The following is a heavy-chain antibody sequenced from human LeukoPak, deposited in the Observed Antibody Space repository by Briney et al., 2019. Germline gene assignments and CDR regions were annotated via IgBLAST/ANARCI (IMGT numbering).Heavy chain of an antibody. J-gene: IGHJ2*01. D-gene: IGHD3-22*01. V-gene: IGHV4-34*01. CDR3: ARVPTYYYDSSGYYEPYYWYFDL. CDR1: GGSFSGYY. CDR2: INHSGST. Sequence: SETLSLTCAAYGGSFSGYYWSWIRQPPGKGLEWIGEINHSGSTNYNPSLKSRVTISVDTSKNQFSLKLSSVTAADTAVYYCARVPTYYYDSSGYYEPYYWYFDLWGRGTLVTVSS.